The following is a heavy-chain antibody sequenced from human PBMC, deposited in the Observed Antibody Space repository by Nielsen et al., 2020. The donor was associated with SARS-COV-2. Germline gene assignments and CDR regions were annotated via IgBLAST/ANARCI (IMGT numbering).Heavy chain of an antibody. D-gene: IGHD5-12*01. CDR1: GFIVSSKY. Sequence: ESLKISCAASGFIVSSKYMNWVRQPPGKGLEWLGEINQSGRTKTNPSLRSRLTMSVDTSRNQFSLRLTSVTAADTAMYYCVNGGRYSDGWSLWYWDKGSLVTVSS. CDR2: INQSGRT. CDR3: VNGGRYSDGWSLWY. J-gene: IGHJ4*02. V-gene: IGHV4-34*08.